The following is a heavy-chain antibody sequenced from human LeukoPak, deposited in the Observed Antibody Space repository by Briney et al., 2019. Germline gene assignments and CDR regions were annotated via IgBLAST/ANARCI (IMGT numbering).Heavy chain of an antibody. D-gene: IGHD4-11*01. CDR3: ARICPGRCHSNPPPDY. J-gene: IGHJ4*02. Sequence: LSLTCAVYGGSFSGYYWSWIRQAPGKGLEWVSYISSSGSTIYYADSVKGRFTISRDNAKNSLYLQMNSLRAEDTAVYYCARICPGRCHSNPPPDYWGQGTLVTVSS. CDR2: ISSSGSTI. V-gene: IGHV3-11*01. CDR1: GGSFSGYY.